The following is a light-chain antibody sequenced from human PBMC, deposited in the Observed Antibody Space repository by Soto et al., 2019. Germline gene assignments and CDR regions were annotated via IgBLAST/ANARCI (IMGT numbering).Light chain of an antibody. CDR1: QSVSSNY. V-gene: IGKV3-20*01. Sequence: EIVLTQSPGTLSLSPGERGTLSCRASQSVSSNYLAWYPQKPGQAPRLLIYTALSRATGIPDRFSGSGSGTDFTLTISRLEPEDFAVYYCQDYGSSPWTFGQGTKVEIK. CDR3: QDYGSSPWT. CDR2: TAL. J-gene: IGKJ1*01.